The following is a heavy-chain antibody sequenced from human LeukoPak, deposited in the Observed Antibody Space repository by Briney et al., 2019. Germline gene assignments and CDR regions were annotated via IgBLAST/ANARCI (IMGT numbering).Heavy chain of an antibody. CDR1: GFSFSNYG. V-gene: IGHV3-30*18. CDR3: AKGLLTVVIRDWFDP. Sequence: PGGSLRLSCVVSGFSFSNYGMHWVRQAPGKGLERVAVISYDGSEKHYADSVKGRFTIARDTSKNTLYLQMNSLRVEDTAVYYCAKGLLTVVIRDWFDPWGQGTLVTVSS. D-gene: IGHD4-23*01. J-gene: IGHJ5*02. CDR2: ISYDGSEK.